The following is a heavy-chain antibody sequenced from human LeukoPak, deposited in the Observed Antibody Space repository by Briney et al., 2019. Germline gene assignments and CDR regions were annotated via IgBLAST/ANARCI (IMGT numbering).Heavy chain of an antibody. D-gene: IGHD3-16*01. CDR2: IYTSGST. V-gene: IGHV4-4*07. Sequence: PSETLSLTCAVYGGSFSGYYWSWIRQPAGKGLEWIGRIYTSGSTNYNPSLKSRVTMSVDTSKNQFSLKLSSVTAADTAVYYCARDGGYYFDYWGQGTLVTVSS. CDR3: ARDGGYYFDY. J-gene: IGHJ4*02. CDR1: GGSFSGYY.